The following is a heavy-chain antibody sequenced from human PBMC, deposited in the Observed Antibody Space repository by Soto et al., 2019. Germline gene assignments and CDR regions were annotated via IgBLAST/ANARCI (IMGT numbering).Heavy chain of an antibody. CDR3: AREGSRPYYYYGMDV. Sequence: QVQLVQSGAEVKKPGASVKVSCKASGYSFTTYGIAWVRQAPGQGLEWMGWISTYNGDTDYAQNLQGRVIMTTDTSTTTAYRELRSLRSDATPVYYCAREGSRPYYYYGMDVWGQGTTVSVSS. D-gene: IGHD2-15*01. V-gene: IGHV1-18*01. J-gene: IGHJ6*02. CDR1: GYSFTTYG. CDR2: ISTYNGDT.